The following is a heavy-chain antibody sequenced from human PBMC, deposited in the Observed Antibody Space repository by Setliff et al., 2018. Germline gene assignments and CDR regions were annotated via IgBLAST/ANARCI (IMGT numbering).Heavy chain of an antibody. V-gene: IGHV1-18*01. Sequence: ASVKVSCKASGYTFSNYGVTWVRQAPGQGLEWMGWVTVYNGNTKYAQNLQGRLTLTTDISTSTAYMELGSLTTDETAVYYCARVESMVRGKNILRHFDYWGQGIQVTVSS. CDR3: ARVESMVRGKNILRHFDY. CDR1: GYTFSNYG. D-gene: IGHD3-10*01. CDR2: VTVYNGNT. J-gene: IGHJ4*02.